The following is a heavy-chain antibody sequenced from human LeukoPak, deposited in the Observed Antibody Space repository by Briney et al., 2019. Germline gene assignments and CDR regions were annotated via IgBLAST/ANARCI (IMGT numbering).Heavy chain of an antibody. J-gene: IGHJ5*02. CDR3: ARGVGSSSSNWFDP. D-gene: IGHD6-6*01. Sequence: SETLSLTCTVSGDSISSGTYYWRWIRQPAGKGLEWIGRVYSSGSTNYNPSLKSRVTISIDTSKNQFSLKLSSVTAADTAAYYCARGVGSSSSNWFDPWGQGTLVTVSS. CDR1: GDSISSGTYY. CDR2: VYSSGST. V-gene: IGHV4-61*02.